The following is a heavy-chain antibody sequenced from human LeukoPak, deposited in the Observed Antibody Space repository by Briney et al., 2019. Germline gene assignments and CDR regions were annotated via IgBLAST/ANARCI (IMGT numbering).Heavy chain of an antibody. CDR2: MYSGGGA. Sequence: GGSLRLSCAASGFIVTNEYMSWVRQAPGKGLEWVSVMYSGGGADYADSVKDRFIISRDTAKNTLYLQMNALRPEDTAVYYCTRDSILAERHGRYDAFDIWGQGTMITVSS. CDR1: GFIVTNEY. CDR3: TRDSILAERHGRYDAFDI. D-gene: IGHD3-9*01. J-gene: IGHJ3*02. V-gene: IGHV3-66*01.